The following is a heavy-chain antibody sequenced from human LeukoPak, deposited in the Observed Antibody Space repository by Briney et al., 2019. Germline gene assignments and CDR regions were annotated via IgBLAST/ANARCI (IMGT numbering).Heavy chain of an antibody. CDR1: GYTFTSYD. J-gene: IGHJ5*02. Sequence: GASVKVSCKASGYTFTSYDINWVRQATGQGLEWMGWLNPNSGNTGYARKFQGRVTITRNTSISTAYMELSSLRSEDTAVYYCARMFYYASSGYDNWFDPWGQGTLVTVSS. CDR3: ARMFYYASSGYDNWFDP. CDR2: LNPNSGNT. V-gene: IGHV1-8*01. D-gene: IGHD3-22*01.